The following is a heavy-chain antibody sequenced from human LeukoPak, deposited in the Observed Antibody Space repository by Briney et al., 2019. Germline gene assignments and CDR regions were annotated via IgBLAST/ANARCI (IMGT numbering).Heavy chain of an antibody. V-gene: IGHV3-66*01. D-gene: IGHD2-15*01. CDR1: GFTVSSNY. Sequence: GGSLGLSCVASGFTVSSNYLNWVRQAPGKGLEWVSVFYTSGRTYYADSVKGRFTISRDNSKNTLYLQMNSLRAEDTAVYYCARGDRAASGFDYWGQGTLVTVST. CDR2: FYTSGRT. CDR3: ARGDRAASGFDY. J-gene: IGHJ4*02.